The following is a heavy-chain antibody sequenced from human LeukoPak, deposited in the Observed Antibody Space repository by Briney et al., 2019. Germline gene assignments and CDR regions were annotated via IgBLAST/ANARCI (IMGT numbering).Heavy chain of an antibody. J-gene: IGHJ4*02. V-gene: IGHV4-59*01. CDR1: GGSISSYY. Sequence: SETLSLTCTVSGGSISSYYWSWIRQPPGKGLEWIGYIYYSGSTNYNPSLKSRVTISVDTSKNQFSLKLSSVTAADTAVYYCARGGSRATVTTKTFDYWGQGTLVTVSS. CDR2: IYYSGST. D-gene: IGHD4-17*01. CDR3: ARGGSRATVTTKTFDY.